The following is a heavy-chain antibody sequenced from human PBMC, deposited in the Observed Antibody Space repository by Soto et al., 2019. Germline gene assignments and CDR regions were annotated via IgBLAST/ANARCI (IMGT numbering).Heavy chain of an antibody. D-gene: IGHD6-19*01. V-gene: IGHV3-23*01. CDR1: GFTFSSYA. J-gene: IGHJ5*02. Sequence: EVQLLESGGGLVQPGGSLRLSCEASGFTFSSYAMSWVRQAPGKGLEWVSAISGSGGSTYYADSVKGRFTISRDNSKSTLYLRMNSLRAEDTAVYYCAGSSDWYAWFDPWGQGTLVTVSS. CDR3: AGSSDWYAWFDP. CDR2: ISGSGGST.